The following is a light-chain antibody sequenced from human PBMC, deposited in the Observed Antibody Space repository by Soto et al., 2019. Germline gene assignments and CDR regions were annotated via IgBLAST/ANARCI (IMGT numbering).Light chain of an antibody. CDR3: HSYDSSLSPVV. V-gene: IGLV1-40*01. Sequence: QSVLTQPPSVSGAPGQRVTISCTGTSSNIGAGYDVHWYHQLPGKPPTLLIYANHDPPSGVPDRFSGSKSGTAASLAITGLQADDEADYYCHSYDSSLSPVVFGGGTKLTVL. CDR1: SSNIGAGYD. J-gene: IGLJ3*02. CDR2: ANH.